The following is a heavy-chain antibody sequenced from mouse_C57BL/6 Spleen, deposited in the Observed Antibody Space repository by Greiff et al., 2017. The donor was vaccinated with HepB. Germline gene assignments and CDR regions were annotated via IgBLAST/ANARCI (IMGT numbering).Heavy chain of an antibody. Sequence: VQLQQSGPVLVKPGASVKMSCKASGYTFTDYYMNWVKQSHGKSLEWIGVINPYNGGTSYNQKFKGKATLTVDKSSSTAYMELNSLTSEDSAVYYCARYPNEGDDYFDVWGTGTTVTVSS. D-gene: IGHD2-12*01. J-gene: IGHJ1*03. CDR2: INPYNGGT. CDR3: ARYPNEGDDYFDV. V-gene: IGHV1-19*01. CDR1: GYTFTDYY.